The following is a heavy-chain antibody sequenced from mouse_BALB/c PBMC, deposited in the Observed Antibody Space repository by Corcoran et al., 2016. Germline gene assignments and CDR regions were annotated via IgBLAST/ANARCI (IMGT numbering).Heavy chain of an antibody. D-gene: IGHD2-4*01. Sequence: QVQLQQSGAELMKPGASLTISCKATGYTFSSYWLEWVQQRPGHGLEWIGEILPGSGSTNYNEKFTGKATFTADTSSNTAYMQLSSLTSEDSAVYYCARGVYYDYPCAYWGQGTLVTVSA. CDR1: GYTFSSYW. V-gene: IGHV1-9*01. CDR2: ILPGSGST. J-gene: IGHJ3*01. CDR3: ARGVYYDYPCAY.